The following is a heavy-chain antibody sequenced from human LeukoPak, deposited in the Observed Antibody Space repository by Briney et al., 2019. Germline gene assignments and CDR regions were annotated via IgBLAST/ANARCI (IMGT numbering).Heavy chain of an antibody. CDR2: ISAYNGNT. CDR1: GYTFTSYG. V-gene: IGHV1-18*01. CDR3: ARDPMAVAGSDFDY. Sequence: ASQKISCKASGYTFTSYGISWVRQAPGQGLEWMGWISAYNGNTNYAQKLQGRVTMTTDTSTSTAYMELRSLRSDDTAVYYCARDPMAVAGSDFDYWGQGTLVTVSS. J-gene: IGHJ4*02. D-gene: IGHD6-19*01.